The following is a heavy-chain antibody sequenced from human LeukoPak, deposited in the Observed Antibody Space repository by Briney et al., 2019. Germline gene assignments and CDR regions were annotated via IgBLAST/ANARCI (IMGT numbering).Heavy chain of an antibody. V-gene: IGHV3-30*04. Sequence: GGSLRLSCAASGFTFSSYAMHWVRQAPGKGLEWVAVISYDGSNKYYADSVKGRFTIFRDNSKNTLYLQMNSLRAEDTAVYYCARADFWSGYYTAEYFQHWGQGTLVTVSS. CDR3: ARADFWSGYYTAEYFQH. CDR1: GFTFSSYA. J-gene: IGHJ1*01. D-gene: IGHD3-3*01. CDR2: ISYDGSNK.